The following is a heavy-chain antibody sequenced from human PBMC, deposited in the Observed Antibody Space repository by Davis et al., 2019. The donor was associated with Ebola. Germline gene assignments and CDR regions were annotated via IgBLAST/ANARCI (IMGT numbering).Heavy chain of an antibody. J-gene: IGHJ4*02. Sequence: SETLSLTCTVSGGSIISSSSYWGWIRQPPRKGLEWIVSIYYSGITYYNPSLKSRVTISVDTSKNQFSLKLSSVTAADTAVYYCAGEGLQGEFDYWGQGTLVTVSS. CDR2: IYYSGIT. CDR1: GGSIISSSSY. D-gene: IGHD5-24*01. V-gene: IGHV4-39*07. CDR3: AGEGLQGEFDY.